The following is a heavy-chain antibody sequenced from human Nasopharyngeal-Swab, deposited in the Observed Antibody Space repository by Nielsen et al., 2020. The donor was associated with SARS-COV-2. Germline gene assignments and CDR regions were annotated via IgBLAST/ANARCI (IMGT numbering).Heavy chain of an antibody. J-gene: IGHJ6*02. D-gene: IGHD3-10*01. V-gene: IGHV4-61*01. CDR3: ARDRHGSGSPSMDV. Sequence: SETLSLTCTVSGGSVSRGSYYWSWIRQPPGKGLEWIGYIYYSGSTNYNPSLKSRVTISVDTSKNQFSLKLSSVTAADTAVYYCARDRHGSGSPSMDVWGQGTTVTVSS. CDR1: GGSVSRGSYY. CDR2: IYYSGST.